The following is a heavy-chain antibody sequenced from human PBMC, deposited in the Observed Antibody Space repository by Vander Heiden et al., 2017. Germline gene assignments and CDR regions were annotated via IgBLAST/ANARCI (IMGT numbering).Heavy chain of an antibody. V-gene: IGHV3-23*01. CDR1: GFRFRNSA. Sequence: EVRLLESGGSLLQRGGSLRLSCAASGFRFRNSAMSCVRQAPGKGLEWVSAISGSGGSIYYADSVKGRFTISRDNSRNTLSLQMTSLRAEDTAVYYCAKDQGKYDFWSGYSLFENWGQGTLVTVSS. J-gene: IGHJ4*02. D-gene: IGHD3-3*01. CDR2: ISGSGGSI. CDR3: AKDQGKYDFWSGYSLFEN.